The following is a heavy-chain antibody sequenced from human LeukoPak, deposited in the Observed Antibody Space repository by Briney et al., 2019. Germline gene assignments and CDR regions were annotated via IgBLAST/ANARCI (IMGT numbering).Heavy chain of an antibody. D-gene: IGHD1-14*01. J-gene: IGHJ3*02. CDR2: TSGTGDST. CDR3: ATGGRGYAFDI. CDR1: RFSFNNRP. V-gene: IGHV3-23*01. Sequence: GGSLRLSCAASRFSFNNRPLSWLRRAPGKGLEWVSSTSGTGDSTYYADSVKGRFTISRDNSKNTLYLQMNSLRAEDTAVYYCATGGRGYAFDIWGQGTMVTVSS.